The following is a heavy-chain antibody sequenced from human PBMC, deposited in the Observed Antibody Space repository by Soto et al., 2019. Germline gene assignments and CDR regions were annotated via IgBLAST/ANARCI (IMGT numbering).Heavy chain of an antibody. D-gene: IGHD3-22*01. CDR3: ARQAYYDSSGYYGLDV. V-gene: IGHV4-59*08. CDR2: IYYSGST. J-gene: IGHJ6*02. CDR1: GGSISSYY. Sequence: SETLSLTCTVSGGSISSYYWSWIRQPPGKGLEWIGYIYYSGSTNYNPSLKSRVTISVDTSKNQFSLKLSSVTAADTAVYYCARQAYYDSSGYYGLDVWGQGTTVTVSS.